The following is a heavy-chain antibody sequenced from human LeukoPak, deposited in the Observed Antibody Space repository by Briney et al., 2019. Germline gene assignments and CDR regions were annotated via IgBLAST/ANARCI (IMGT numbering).Heavy chain of an antibody. J-gene: IGHJ4*02. CDR1: GGSISSGGYS. CDR2: IYHSGST. D-gene: IGHD6-13*01. Sequence: SETLSLTCTVSGGSISSGGYSWSWIRQPPGKGLEWIGYIYHSGSTYYNPSLKSRVTISVDRSKNQFSLKLSSVTAADTAVYYCARGEGSSWPAEINGFDYWGQGTLVTVSS. V-gene: IGHV4-30-2*01. CDR3: ARGEGSSWPAEINGFDY.